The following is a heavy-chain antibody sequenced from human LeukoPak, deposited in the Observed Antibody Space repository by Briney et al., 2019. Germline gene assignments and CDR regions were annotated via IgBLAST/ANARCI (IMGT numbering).Heavy chain of an antibody. CDR2: INPNSGGT. CDR1: GYTFTGYY. Sequence: WASVKVSCKASGYTFTGYYMHWVRQAPGQGLEWMGWINPNSGGTNYAQKFQGRVTMTRDTSISTAYMELSRLRSDDTAVYYCARRIVGGLSYYFDYWGQGTLVTVSS. J-gene: IGHJ4*02. D-gene: IGHD1-26*01. V-gene: IGHV1-2*02. CDR3: ARRIVGGLSYYFDY.